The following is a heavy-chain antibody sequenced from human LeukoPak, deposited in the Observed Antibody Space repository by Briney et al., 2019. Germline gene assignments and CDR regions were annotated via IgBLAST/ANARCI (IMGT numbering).Heavy chain of an antibody. CDR3: ARGDAYNFFDS. V-gene: IGHV3-66*02. J-gene: IGHJ4*02. Sequence: GGSLRLSCEASGFTVSSHYMSWVRQASGEGLEWVSVFYVGGATYYADSVKGRFTISRDTSKNTLYLQMNSLSAGDTAVYYCARGDAYNFFDSWGQGTLVTVSS. CDR1: GFTVSSHY. D-gene: IGHD1-1*01. CDR2: FYVGGAT.